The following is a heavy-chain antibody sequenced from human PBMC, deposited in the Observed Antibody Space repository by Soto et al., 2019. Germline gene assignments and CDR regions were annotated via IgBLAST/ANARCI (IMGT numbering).Heavy chain of an antibody. CDR2: VHYNGTT. Sequence: PLETPSLTCTFPGGPINTHHRRWIQPAPRKGLEWIGYVHYNGTTRYNPFFTGRVTLSVDRSKTHFSLRLTSAIAADSAVYSGAKIFGGYRGLWGRGTRVTVSS. J-gene: IGHJ1*01. D-gene: IGHD3-3*01. V-gene: IGHV4-59*11. CDR3: AKIFGGYRGL. CDR1: GGPINTHH.